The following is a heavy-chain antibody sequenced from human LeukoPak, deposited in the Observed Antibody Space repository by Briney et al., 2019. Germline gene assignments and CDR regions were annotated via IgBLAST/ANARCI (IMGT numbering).Heavy chain of an antibody. D-gene: IGHD3-22*01. CDR1: GGSFSGYY. CDR3: ARGTRPHFYDSSGFGWFDP. CDR2: INHSGST. J-gene: IGHJ5*02. V-gene: IGHV4-34*01. Sequence: PSETLSLTCAVYGGSFSGYYWSWIRRPPGKGLEWIGEINHSGSTNYNPSLKSRVTISVDTSKNQFSLKLSSVTAADTAVYYCARGTRPHFYDSSGFGWFDPWGQGTLVTVSS.